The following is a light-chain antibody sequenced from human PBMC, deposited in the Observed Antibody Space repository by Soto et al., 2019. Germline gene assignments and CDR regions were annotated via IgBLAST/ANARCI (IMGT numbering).Light chain of an antibody. CDR1: QSFRGL. CDR3: QQRHMWPIT. CDR2: DAY. J-gene: IGKJ5*01. V-gene: IGKV3-11*01. Sequence: EVVLTQSPVTLSLSPGEIATLSCRASQSFRGLFAWYQQKPGQAPRLLIYDAYNRATGIPPRFSGSGSGTDFTLTISSLEPEDSAVYYCQQRHMWPITFGQGTRLEIK.